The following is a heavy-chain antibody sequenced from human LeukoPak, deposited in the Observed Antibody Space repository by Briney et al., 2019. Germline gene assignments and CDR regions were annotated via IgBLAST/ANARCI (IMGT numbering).Heavy chain of an antibody. V-gene: IGHV3-23*01. CDR1: GFAFSTFA. Sequence: GGSLRLSCAASGFAFSTFAMIWVPQPPGKGLEWVSSIFPSGGEIHYADSVRGRFTISRDNSKGTLSLQMNSLRAEDTAIYYCATYRQVLLPFESWGQGTLVTVSS. J-gene: IGHJ4*02. CDR3: ATYRQVLLPFES. CDR2: IFPSGGEI. D-gene: IGHD2-8*02.